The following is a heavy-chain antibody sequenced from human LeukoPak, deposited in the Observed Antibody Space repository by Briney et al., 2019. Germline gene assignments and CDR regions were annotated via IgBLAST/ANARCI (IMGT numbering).Heavy chain of an antibody. D-gene: IGHD5-12*01. CDR3: ARGGYSGYDYYFDY. CDR2: IYYSGST. J-gene: IGHJ4*02. V-gene: IGHV4-59*01. CDR1: GGSISSYY. Sequence: PSETPSLTCTVSGGSISSYYWSWIRQPPGKGLEWIGYIYYSGSTNYNPSLKSRVTISVDTSKNQFSLKLSSVTAADTAVYYCARGGYSGYDYYFDYWGQGTLVTVSS.